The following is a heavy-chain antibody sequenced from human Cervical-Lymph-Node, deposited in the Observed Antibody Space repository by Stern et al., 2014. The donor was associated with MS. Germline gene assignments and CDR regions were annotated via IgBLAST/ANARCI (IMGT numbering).Heavy chain of an antibody. V-gene: IGHV4-59*01. CDR2: IYYSGST. J-gene: IGHJ4*02. CDR3: ARTQSPYSGSYGGFGY. Sequence: QVQLQESGPGLVKPSETLSLTCTVSGGSISSYYWSWIRQPPGKGLEWIGYIYYSGSTNYNPSLKSRVTISVDTSKNQFSLKLSSVTAADTAVYYCARTQSPYSGSYGGFGYWGQGTLVTVSS. CDR1: GGSISSYY. D-gene: IGHD1-26*01.